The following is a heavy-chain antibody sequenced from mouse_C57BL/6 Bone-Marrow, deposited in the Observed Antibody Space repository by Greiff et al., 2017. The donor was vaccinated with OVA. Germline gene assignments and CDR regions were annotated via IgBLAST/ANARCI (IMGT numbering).Heavy chain of an antibody. CDR2: INLNNGVI. J-gene: IGHJ2*01. Sequence: EVQLQQSGPELLKPGASVKIPCKASGYTFIAYNLDWVKQSHGKSLEWIGDINLNNGVINYNQKFKGKATLTVDKSSSTAYMELRSLTSEDDAVYYCARRGVYYYGPYYFDYWGQGTTLTVSS. D-gene: IGHD1-1*01. V-gene: IGHV1-18*01. CDR3: ARRGVYYYGPYYFDY. CDR1: GYTFIAYN.